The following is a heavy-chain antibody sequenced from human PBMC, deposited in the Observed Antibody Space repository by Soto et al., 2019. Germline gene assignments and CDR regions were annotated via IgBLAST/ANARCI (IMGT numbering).Heavy chain of an antibody. D-gene: IGHD4-4*01. J-gene: IGHJ6*01. CDR1: GGSISSLDYY. Sequence: SETLSLTCTVSGGSISSLDYYWSWIRHPPGKGLEWIGYIYYSGSTYYNPSLKSRVTISVDTSKKQFSLKLSYVPDEDTAVYYSARGKGNSVSYSYGIDVSGQGHTVAVSS. CDR2: IYYSGST. CDR3: ARGKGNSVSYSYGIDV. V-gene: IGHV4-30-4*01.